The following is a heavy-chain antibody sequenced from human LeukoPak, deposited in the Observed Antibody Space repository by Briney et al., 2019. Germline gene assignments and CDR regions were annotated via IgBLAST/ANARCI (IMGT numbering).Heavy chain of an antibody. CDR2: IYTSGST. D-gene: IGHD6-13*01. CDR3: ARLSSSWYQDWYFDL. V-gene: IGHV4-4*07. Sequence: SETLSLTCTVSGGSISNYDWSWIRQPAGKGLEWIGRIYTSGSTNYNPSLKSRVTMSEDTSKKQFSLKLSSVTAADTAVYYCARLSSSWYQDWYFDLWGRGTLATVSS. J-gene: IGHJ2*01. CDR1: GGSISNYD.